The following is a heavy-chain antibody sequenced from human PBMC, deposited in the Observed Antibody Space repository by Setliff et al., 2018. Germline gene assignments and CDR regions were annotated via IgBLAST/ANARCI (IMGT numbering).Heavy chain of an antibody. CDR1: GFTFSSYS. V-gene: IGHV3-48*04. Sequence: PGGSLRLSCAASGFTFSSYSMNWVRQAPGKGLEWVSYISNRGSTIYYAASVKGRFTISRDNAKNSLYLQMNSLRAEDTAVYYCARASSVAGLTTDYWGQGTLVTSPQ. D-gene: IGHD6-19*01. CDR2: ISNRGSTI. J-gene: IGHJ4*02. CDR3: ARASSVAGLTTDY.